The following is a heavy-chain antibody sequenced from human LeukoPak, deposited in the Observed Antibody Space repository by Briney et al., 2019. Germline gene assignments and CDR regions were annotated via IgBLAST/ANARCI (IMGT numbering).Heavy chain of an antibody. J-gene: IGHJ4*02. CDR1: GFTFSSYT. CDR2: ISSSNKYI. CDR3: AKEERELFDY. D-gene: IGHD1-26*01. Sequence: GGSLRLSCAASGFTFSSYTMNWVRQAPGKGLEWVSSISSSNKYIYYADSVKGRFTISRDNAKNSPYLQMNSLRAEDTAVYYCAKEERELFDYWGQGTLVTVSS. V-gene: IGHV3-21*01.